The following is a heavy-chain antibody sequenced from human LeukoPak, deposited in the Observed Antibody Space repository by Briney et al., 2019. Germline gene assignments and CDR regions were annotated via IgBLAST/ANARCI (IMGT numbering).Heavy chain of an antibody. V-gene: IGHV3-23*01. D-gene: IGHD1-7*01. CDR1: GFTFSSDA. CDR2: ISGSGGST. J-gene: IGHJ4*02. Sequence: PGGSLRLSCAASGFTFSSDAMSWVRQAPGKGLEWVSAISGSGGSTYYADSVKGRFTISRDNAESSLYLQMNSLRAEDTAVYYCARSSRELGGYAPWELMPPFDYWGQGTLITVSS. CDR3: ARSSRELGGYAPWELMPPFDY.